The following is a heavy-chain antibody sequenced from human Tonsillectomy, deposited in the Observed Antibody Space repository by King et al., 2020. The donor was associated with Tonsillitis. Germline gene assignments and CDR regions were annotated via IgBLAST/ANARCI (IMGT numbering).Heavy chain of an antibody. CDR3: ARARDTVVTRDDFDL. V-gene: IGHV4-30-4*01. J-gene: IGHJ3*01. Sequence: QLQESGPGLVKPSQTLSLTCTVSGGSISSGDHYWSWIRQPPGKGLEWIGYIYYSGSTSYNPSLKSRVTISVDTSKNQFSLKLNSVTAADTAVYYCARARDTVVTRDDFDLWGQGTVITVSS. CDR1: GGSISSGDHY. D-gene: IGHD4-23*01. CDR2: IYYSGST.